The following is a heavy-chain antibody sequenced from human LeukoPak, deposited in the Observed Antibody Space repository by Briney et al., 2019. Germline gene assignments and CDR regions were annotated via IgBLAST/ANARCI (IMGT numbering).Heavy chain of an antibody. D-gene: IGHD3-16*01. Sequence: GGSLRLSCAASGFTVGNNYMTWVRQAPGKGLERVTIIYSDGRTYYADSVKGRFTISRDNSKNTLDLQMNSLRAEDTAVYYCARDTGGFDYWGQGTLVTVSS. CDR2: IYSDGRT. V-gene: IGHV3-53*01. CDR3: ARDTGGFDY. J-gene: IGHJ4*02. CDR1: GFTVGNNY.